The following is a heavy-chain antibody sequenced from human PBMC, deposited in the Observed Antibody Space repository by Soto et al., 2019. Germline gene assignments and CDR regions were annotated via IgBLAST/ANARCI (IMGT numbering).Heavy chain of an antibody. CDR3: ASNAFTIPLEGGPYYYGMDV. CDR2: INHSGST. J-gene: IGHJ6*02. CDR1: GGSFSGYY. D-gene: IGHD3-3*01. V-gene: IGHV4-34*01. Sequence: PSETLSLTCAVYGGSFSGYYWSWIRQPPGKGLEWIGEINHSGSTNYNPSLKSRVTISVDTSKNRFSLKLSPVTAAGTAVYYCASNAFTIPLEGGPYYYGMDVWGQGTTVTVSS.